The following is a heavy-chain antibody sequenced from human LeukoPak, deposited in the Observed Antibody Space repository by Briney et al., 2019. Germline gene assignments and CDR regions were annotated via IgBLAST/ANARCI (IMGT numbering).Heavy chain of an antibody. D-gene: IGHD6-6*01. V-gene: IGHV1-2*02. CDR1: GYIFTGYY. CDR3: ARLLVGSSSFDY. J-gene: IGHJ4*02. CDR2: INPNSGGT. Sequence: ASVKVSCKASGYIFTGYYMHWVRQAPGQGLEWMGWINPNSGGTNYAQKFQGRVTMTRDTSISTAYMELSRLRSDDTAVYYCARLLVGSSSFDYWGQGTLVTVSS.